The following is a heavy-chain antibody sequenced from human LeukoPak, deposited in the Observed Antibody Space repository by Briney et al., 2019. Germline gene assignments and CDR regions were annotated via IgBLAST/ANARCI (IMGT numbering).Heavy chain of an antibody. J-gene: IGHJ6*02. CDR3: AKMTKGDSSSWPVYYYYGMDV. V-gene: IGHV3-43*02. D-gene: IGHD6-13*01. CDR1: GFTFRHYA. CDR2: FGGDGGST. Sequence: GGSLSLSCAASGFTFRHYAVHWVRQAPGRGLDWVSLFGGDGGSTYYADSVKGRFTISRDNSKNSLYLQMNSLRTEDTALYYCAKMTKGDSSSWPVYYYYGMDVWGQGTTVTVSS.